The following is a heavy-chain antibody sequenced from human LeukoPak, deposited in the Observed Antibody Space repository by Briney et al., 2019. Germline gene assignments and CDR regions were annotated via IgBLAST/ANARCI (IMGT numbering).Heavy chain of an antibody. D-gene: IGHD6-19*01. CDR2: INPNSGGT. J-gene: IGHJ4*02. CDR1: GYTFTGYY. V-gene: IGHV1-2*04. Sequence: ASVKVSCKASGYTFTGYYMHWVRQAPGQGLEWMGWINPNSGGTNYAQKFQGWVTMTRDTSISTAYMELSRLRSDDTAVYYCARAAHSSGWYAPFDYWGQGTLVTVSS. CDR3: ARAAHSSGWYAPFDY.